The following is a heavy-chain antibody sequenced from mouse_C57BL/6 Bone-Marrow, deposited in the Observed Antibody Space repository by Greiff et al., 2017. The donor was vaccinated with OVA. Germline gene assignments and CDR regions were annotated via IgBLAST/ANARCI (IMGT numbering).Heavy chain of an antibody. J-gene: IGHJ2*01. CDR3: AVLPL. CDR2: IDPEGGGT. V-gene: IGHV14-2*01. Sequence: EVQLQESGAELVKPGASVKLSCTASGFNIKDYYMHWVKQRTEQGLEWIGRIDPEGGGTKYAPKFQGKATITVDTSPTTAYLQLSNPASEDTAVYYCAVLPLGGQGTTLTGSS. CDR1: GFNIKDYY.